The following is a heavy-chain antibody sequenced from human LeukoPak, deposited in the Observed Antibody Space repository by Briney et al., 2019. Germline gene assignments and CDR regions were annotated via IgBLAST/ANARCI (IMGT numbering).Heavy chain of an antibody. CDR2: INAGNGNT. D-gene: IGHD3-22*01. J-gene: IGHJ1*01. CDR3: ARVLSPTYYYDSSGYLRH. V-gene: IGHV1-3*01. Sequence: ASVKVSCKASGYTFTSYAMHWVRQAPGQRLEWMGWINAGNGNTKYSQKFQGRVTITRDTSASTAYMELSSLRSEDTAVYYCARVLSPTYYYDSSGYLRHWGQGTLVTVSS. CDR1: GYTFTSYA.